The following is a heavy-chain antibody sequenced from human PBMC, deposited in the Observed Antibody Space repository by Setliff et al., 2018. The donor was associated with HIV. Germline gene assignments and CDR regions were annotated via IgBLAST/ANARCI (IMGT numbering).Heavy chain of an antibody. CDR2: IYSSGST. CDR3: ARRPIKGYGPFDS. Sequence: SETLSLTCTVSGGSISGANYYWTWIRQPAGKGLEWIGRIYSSGSTNYNPSLKSRVTMSVATSRNQFSLKLTSVTAADTAVYYCARRPIKGYGPFDSWGPGTLVTVSS. D-gene: IGHD2-15*01. CDR1: GGSISGANYY. V-gene: IGHV4-61*02. J-gene: IGHJ4*02.